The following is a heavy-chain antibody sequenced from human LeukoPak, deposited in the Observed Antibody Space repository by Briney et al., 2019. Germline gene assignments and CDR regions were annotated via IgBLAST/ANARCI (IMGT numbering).Heavy chain of an antibody. CDR1: GASIISYH. Sequence: SDTLSLTCSVSGASIISYHWSWVRQPPGKGLEWIGFVHYSGSTNYNPSLKSRVTISADTSKNQFSLSLTSVTAADTALYYCARSPLESRRDAYNFYFDYWGQGALVTVSS. V-gene: IGHV4-59*08. CDR2: VHYSGST. CDR3: ARSPLESRRDAYNFYFDY. D-gene: IGHD5-24*01. J-gene: IGHJ4*02.